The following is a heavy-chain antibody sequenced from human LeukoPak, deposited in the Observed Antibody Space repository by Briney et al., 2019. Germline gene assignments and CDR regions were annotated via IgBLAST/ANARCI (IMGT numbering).Heavy chain of an antibody. CDR2: IKQEGTEK. J-gene: IGHJ4*02. CDR1: GFTFSTYW. CDR3: ASHVSSSWSAVGY. V-gene: IGHV3-7*05. Sequence: GGSLRLSCAASGFTFSTYWMSWVRQAPGKGLEWVANIKQEGTEKYYVDSVKGRSTISRDNAKDSLYLQMNSLRAEDTAIYYCASHVSSSWSAVGYWGQGTLVTVSS. D-gene: IGHD6-13*01.